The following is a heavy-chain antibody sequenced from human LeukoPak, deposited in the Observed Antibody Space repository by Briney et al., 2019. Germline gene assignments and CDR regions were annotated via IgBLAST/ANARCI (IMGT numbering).Heavy chain of an antibody. CDR3: ARNTIQLWLRTIDY. Sequence: PGGSLRLSCAASGFTFSSYSMNWVRQAPGKGLEWVSYISSSGSTIYYADSVKGRFTISRDNAKNSLYLQMNSLRAEDTAVYYCARNTIQLWLRTIDYWGQGTLVTVSS. CDR1: GFTFSSYS. V-gene: IGHV3-48*04. D-gene: IGHD5-18*01. CDR2: ISSSGSTI. J-gene: IGHJ4*02.